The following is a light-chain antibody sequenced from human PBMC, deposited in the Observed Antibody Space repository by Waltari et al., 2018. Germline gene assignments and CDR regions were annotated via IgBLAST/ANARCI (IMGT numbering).Light chain of an antibody. Sequence: SYELSQPPSVSVSPGQTATISCSGDKLGDKYACWYQQKPGQSPVLVIYQDSRRPLGIPERFSGSNSGNTATLTISGTQAMDEADYYCQAWDSGAAGVFGTGTKVTVL. CDR3: QAWDSGAAGV. CDR2: QDS. CDR1: KLGDKY. J-gene: IGLJ1*01. V-gene: IGLV3-1*01.